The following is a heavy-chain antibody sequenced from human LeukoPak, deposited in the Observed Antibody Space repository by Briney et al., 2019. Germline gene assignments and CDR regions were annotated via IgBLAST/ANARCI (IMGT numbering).Heavy chain of an antibody. Sequence: GGSLRLSCAASGFTFSSYAMHWVRQAPGKGLEWVAVISYDGSNKYYADSVKGRFTISRDNSKNTLYLQMNSLRAEDTAVYYCASGGYLDRPDAFDIWGQGTMVTVSS. V-gene: IGHV3-30-3*01. D-gene: IGHD3-22*01. J-gene: IGHJ3*02. CDR3: ASGGYLDRPDAFDI. CDR1: GFTFSSYA. CDR2: ISYDGSNK.